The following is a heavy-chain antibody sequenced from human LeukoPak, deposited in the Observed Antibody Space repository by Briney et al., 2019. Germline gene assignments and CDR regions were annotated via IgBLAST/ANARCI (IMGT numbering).Heavy chain of an antibody. Sequence: SETLSLTCTVSGGSISSYYWSWIRQPAGKGLEWIGRIYTSGSTNYNPSLKSRVTMSVDTSKNQFSLKLSSVTAADTAVYYCARVTLSRGATVTTGWFDPWGQGTLVTVSS. CDR2: IYTSGST. J-gene: IGHJ5*02. D-gene: IGHD4-17*01. CDR3: ARVTLSRGATVTTGWFDP. V-gene: IGHV4-4*07. CDR1: GGSISSYY.